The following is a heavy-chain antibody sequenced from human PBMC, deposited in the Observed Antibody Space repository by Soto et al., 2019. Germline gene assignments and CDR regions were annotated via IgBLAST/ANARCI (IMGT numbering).Heavy chain of an antibody. V-gene: IGHV4-4*02. D-gene: IGHD6-19*01. CDR2: VFHTGTT. J-gene: IGHJ5*02. CDR1: GDAVSSPYY. Sequence: QVQLQESGPGLVKPSGTLSLTCAVSGDAVSSPYYWCWVRQPPGKGLEWIGEVFHTGTTSYNPSPRSRVTISMDKSINQFSLALRSVTAADTAVYYCARSAGWYAIHAWGPGTLVIVSS. CDR3: ARSAGWYAIHA.